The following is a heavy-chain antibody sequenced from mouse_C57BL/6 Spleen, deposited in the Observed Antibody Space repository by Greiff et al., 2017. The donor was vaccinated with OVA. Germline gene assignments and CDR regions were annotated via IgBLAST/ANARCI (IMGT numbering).Heavy chain of an antibody. CDR3: ARSTTTVVPDY. J-gene: IGHJ2*01. Sequence: VQLQQSGPELVKPGASVKMSCKASGYTFTDYNMHWVKQSHGKSLEWLGYINPNNGGTSYNQKFKGKATLTVNKSSSTAYMELRSLTSEDSAVYYCARSTTTVVPDYWGQGTTLTVSS. CDR2: INPNNGGT. CDR1: GYTFTDYN. D-gene: IGHD1-1*01. V-gene: IGHV1-22*01.